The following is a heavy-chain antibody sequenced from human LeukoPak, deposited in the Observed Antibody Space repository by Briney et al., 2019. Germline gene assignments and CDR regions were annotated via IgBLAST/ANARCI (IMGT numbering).Heavy chain of an antibody. V-gene: IGHV4-59*08. D-gene: IGHD3-16*02. CDR1: GGSIGTYY. J-gene: IGHJ6*03. CDR2: IYVTGT. Sequence: SETLSLTCTVSGGSIGTYYWGWVRQSPGTGLEWIGYIYVTGTRYNPYLQSRVTISVDRSRNQFFLKMTSVTAADTAVYYCARHIGGGIEDMDVWGRGTKVTVSS. CDR3: ARHIGGGIEDMDV.